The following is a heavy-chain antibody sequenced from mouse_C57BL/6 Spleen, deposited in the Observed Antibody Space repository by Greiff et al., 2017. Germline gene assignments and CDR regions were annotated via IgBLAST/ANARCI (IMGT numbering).Heavy chain of an antibody. D-gene: IGHD2-1*01. J-gene: IGHJ1*03. V-gene: IGHV5-17*01. CDR2: ISSGSSTI. Sequence: EVMLVESGGGLVKPGGSLKLSCAASGFTFSDYGMHWVRQAPEKGLEWVAYISSGSSTIYYADTVKGRFTISRDNAKNTLFLQMTSLRSEDTAMYYCARPLYYGNYGYFDVWGTGTTVTVSS. CDR1: GFTFSDYG. CDR3: ARPLYYGNYGYFDV.